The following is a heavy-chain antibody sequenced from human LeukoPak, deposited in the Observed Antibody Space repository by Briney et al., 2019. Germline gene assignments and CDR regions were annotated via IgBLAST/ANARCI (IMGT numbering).Heavy chain of an antibody. CDR1: GYTFTSYG. V-gene: IGHV1-69*04. J-gene: IGHJ5*02. Sequence: SVKVSCKASGYTFTSYGISWVRQAPGQGLEWVGRIIPILGIANYAQKFQGRVTITADKSTSTAYMELSSLRSEDTAVYYCARAIVPAATGGWFDPWGQGTLVTVSS. CDR3: ARAIVPAATGGWFDP. D-gene: IGHD2-2*01. CDR2: IIPILGIA.